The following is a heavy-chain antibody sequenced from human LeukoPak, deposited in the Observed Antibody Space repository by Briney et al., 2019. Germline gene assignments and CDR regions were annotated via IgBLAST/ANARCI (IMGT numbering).Heavy chain of an antibody. Sequence: GSSVKVSCKASGGTFSSYAISWERQAPGQGLEWMGGIIPIFGTANYAQKFQGRVTITADESTSTAYMELSSLRSEDTAVYYCASRIVGATTFDYWGQGTLVTVSS. J-gene: IGHJ4*02. CDR2: IIPIFGTA. V-gene: IGHV1-69*01. CDR3: ASRIVGATTFDY. D-gene: IGHD1-26*01. CDR1: GGTFSSYA.